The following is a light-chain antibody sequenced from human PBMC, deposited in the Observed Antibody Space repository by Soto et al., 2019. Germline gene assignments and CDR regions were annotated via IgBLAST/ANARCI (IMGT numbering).Light chain of an antibody. CDR3: LLTYTGTWV. CDR1: TGAVPSGHF. J-gene: IGLJ3*02. CDR2: DTT. Sequence: QAVVTQEPSLTVSPGGTVTLTCGSSTGAVPSGHFPYWFQQKPGQAPRTLIYDTTNRHSWTPARFSGFLLGGKAALTLSGAQPEDEAEYYCLLTYTGTWVFGGGTKLTVL. V-gene: IGLV7-46*01.